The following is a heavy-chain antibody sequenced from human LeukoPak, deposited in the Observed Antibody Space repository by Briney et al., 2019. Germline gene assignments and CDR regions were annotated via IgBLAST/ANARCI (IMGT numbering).Heavy chain of an antibody. J-gene: IGHJ6*02. CDR3: ARGGGLGV. Sequence: SGGSLRLSCVASGFPFSSYWMTWVRQAPGKGLEWVANIKQDGSKKSYVDSVKGRFTISRDNAKNSLYLQMSNLRAEDTAVYFCARGGGLGVWGQGATVTVSS. D-gene: IGHD3-16*01. V-gene: IGHV3-7*03. CDR1: GFPFSSYW. CDR2: IKQDGSKK.